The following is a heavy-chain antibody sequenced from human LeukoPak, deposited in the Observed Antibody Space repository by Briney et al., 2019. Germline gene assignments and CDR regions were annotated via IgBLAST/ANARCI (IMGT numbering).Heavy chain of an antibody. CDR1: GGSISSYY. V-gene: IGHV4-59*01. Sequence: PSETLSLTCTVSGGSISSYYWSWIRQPPGKGLEWIGYIYYSGSTNYNPSLKSRVTISVDTSKNQFSLKLSSVTAEDTAVYYCARCHRGSSCRWGQGTLVTVSS. CDR3: ARCHRGSSCR. CDR2: IYYSGST. D-gene: IGHD2-15*01. J-gene: IGHJ4*02.